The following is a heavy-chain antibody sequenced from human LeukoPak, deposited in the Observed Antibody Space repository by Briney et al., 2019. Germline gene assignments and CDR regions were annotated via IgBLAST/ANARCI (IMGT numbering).Heavy chain of an antibody. V-gene: IGHV4-59*12. J-gene: IGHJ5*02. D-gene: IGHD4-11*01. Sequence: TSETLSLTCSVSGGSIKRYYWTWIRHPPGKGLESIGYIYYSGSTNYNPSLKSRITMSVDTPKNQFSLKLSSVTAADTAVYYCARGRDYSNYVAGWFDPWGQGTLVTVSS. CDR3: ARGRDYSNYVAGWFDP. CDR2: IYYSGST. CDR1: GGSIKRYY.